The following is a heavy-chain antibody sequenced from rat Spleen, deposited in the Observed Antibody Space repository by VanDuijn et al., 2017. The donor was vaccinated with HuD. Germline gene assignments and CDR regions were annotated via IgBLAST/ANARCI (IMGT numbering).Heavy chain of an antibody. CDR1: GFTFNNYW. J-gene: IGHJ2*01. V-gene: IGHV5-31*01. CDR3: AKDMGYYGYNPLDY. D-gene: IGHD1-9*01. Sequence: EVQLVATGGGLVQPGRSLKLSCVASGFTFNNYWMTWIRQAPKKGLEWVASISPSGGSTYYRDSVRGRFTISRDNAKSTLYLQMDSLRSEDTATYYCAKDMGYYGYNPLDYWGQGVMVTVSS. CDR2: ISPSGGST.